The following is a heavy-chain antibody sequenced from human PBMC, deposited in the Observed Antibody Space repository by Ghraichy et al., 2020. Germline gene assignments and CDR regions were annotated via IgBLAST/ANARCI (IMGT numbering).Heavy chain of an antibody. CDR2: IYYSGTT. V-gene: IGHV4-59*11. Sequence: SQTLSLTCTVAGAPISNPVCSRYSQSPGQGLEWIGYIYYSGTTEYNPSLKSRVTISIDTSNTQFSLEVSSLTAADTAVYYWARGWILSTYYYGMDVWGQGTTVTVSS. D-gene: IGHD1-1*01. CDR1: GAPISNPV. J-gene: IGHJ6*02. CDR3: ARGWILSTYYYGMDV.